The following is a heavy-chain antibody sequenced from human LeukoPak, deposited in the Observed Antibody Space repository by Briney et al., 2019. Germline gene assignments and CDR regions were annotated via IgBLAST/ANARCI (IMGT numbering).Heavy chain of an antibody. CDR2: IIPIFGTA. J-gene: IGHJ4*02. Sequence: ASVKVSSTASGGTFSTYAITWMRRAPGQGLEWMGGIIPIFGTANYAQKFQGRVTITADESTGTAYMELSSLISEDTAVYYCASEPVRLTTVTPQAKDYWGQGTLVTVSS. D-gene: IGHD4-17*01. CDR3: ASEPVRLTTVTPQAKDY. V-gene: IGHV1-69*13. CDR1: GGTFSTYA.